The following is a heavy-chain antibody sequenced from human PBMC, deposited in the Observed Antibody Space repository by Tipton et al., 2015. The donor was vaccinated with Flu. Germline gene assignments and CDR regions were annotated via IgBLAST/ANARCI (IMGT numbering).Heavy chain of an antibody. Sequence: SLRLSCAVSGFTVSSKYMSWVRQAPGKGLEWVSIIYAGGSSYYADSVKGRFTISRDNSKNTLFLQMNSLRIEDTAVYYCAGANWDGGEFRWGQGTLVTVSS. J-gene: IGHJ4*02. V-gene: IGHV3-53*01. D-gene: IGHD2-21*01. CDR3: AGANWDGGEFR. CDR1: GFTVSSKY. CDR2: IYAGGSS.